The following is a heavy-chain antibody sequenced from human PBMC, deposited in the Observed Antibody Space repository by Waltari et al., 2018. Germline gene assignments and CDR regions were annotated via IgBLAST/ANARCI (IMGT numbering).Heavy chain of an antibody. CDR3: ARTGTVVVIPEAKGAFHV. J-gene: IGHJ3*01. V-gene: IGHV4-61*02. D-gene: IGHD3-16*02. CDR1: GGPISSGGYY. Sequence: VELLESGPGLVKRSQTLSLTCRVSGGPISSGGYYLWWLRRPAGKGREGIGHIYTTWSTNYNPSLESRVTITLDTSKNQFSLRLTSVTAADSAVYFCARTGTVVVIPEAKGAFHVWGRGTTVTVSS. CDR2: IYTTWST.